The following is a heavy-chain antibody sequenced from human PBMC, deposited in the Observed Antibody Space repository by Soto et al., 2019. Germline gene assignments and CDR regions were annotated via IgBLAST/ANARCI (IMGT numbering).Heavy chain of an antibody. V-gene: IGHV4-4*07. CDR3: ARVPVAVAATEDYYGLDV. J-gene: IGHJ6*02. CDR2: INTDGLS. Sequence: PSETLSLTCSVSGVSITSYYWSWIRQSAGGRLEWMGRINTDGLSTYSPSSKSRLTMSLDTSKNQVSLRLISVTAADTAVYFCARVPVAVAATEDYYGLDVWGQGTTVTVSS. CDR1: GVSITSYY. D-gene: IGHD2-15*01.